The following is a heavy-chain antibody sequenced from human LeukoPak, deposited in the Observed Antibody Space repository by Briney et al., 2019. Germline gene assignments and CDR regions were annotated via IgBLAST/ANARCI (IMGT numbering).Heavy chain of an antibody. Sequence: SETLSLTCAVSGGSISSSNWWSWVRPPPGKGLEWIGEIYHSGSTNYNPSLKSRVTISVDKSKNQFSLKLSSVTAADTAVYYCARATTRGYSSGWVDYWGQGTLVTVSS. V-gene: IGHV4-4*02. CDR3: ARATTRGYSSGWVDY. CDR1: GGSISSSNW. CDR2: IYHSGST. J-gene: IGHJ4*02. D-gene: IGHD6-19*01.